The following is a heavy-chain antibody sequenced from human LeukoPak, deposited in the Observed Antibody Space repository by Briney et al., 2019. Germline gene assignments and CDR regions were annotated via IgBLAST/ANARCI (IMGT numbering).Heavy chain of an antibody. CDR2: IRYDGSDK. J-gene: IGHJ3*02. CDR1: GFTFSSYG. D-gene: IGHD2-2*02. Sequence: GGSLRLSCAASGFTFSSYGMHWVRQAPGKGLEWVAIIRYDGSDKYYADSVKGRFTISRDNSKNTLYLQMNSLRAEDTAVYYCAKGPRGGCSSTSCYREGIWGQGTMVTVSS. CDR3: AKGPRGGCSSTSCYREGI. V-gene: IGHV3-30*02.